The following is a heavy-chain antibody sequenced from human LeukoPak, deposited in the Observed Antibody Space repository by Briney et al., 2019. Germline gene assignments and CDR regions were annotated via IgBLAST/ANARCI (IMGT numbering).Heavy chain of an antibody. CDR1: GFTVSSNY. V-gene: IGHV3-66*01. D-gene: IGHD4-17*01. CDR2: IYSGGST. Sequence: GGSLRLSCAASGFTVSSNYMSWVRQAPGKGLEWVSVIYSGGSTYYADSVKGRFTISGDNSKNTLYLQMNSLRAEDTAVYYCARARTTRGFDYWGQGTLVTVSS. CDR3: ARARTTRGFDY. J-gene: IGHJ4*02.